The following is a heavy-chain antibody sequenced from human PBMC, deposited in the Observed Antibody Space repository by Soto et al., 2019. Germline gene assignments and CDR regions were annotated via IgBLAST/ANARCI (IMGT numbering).Heavy chain of an antibody. CDR1: GGTFSSYA. D-gene: IGHD3-22*01. CDR3: ARDSNFYDSSGYYHPSYFDY. V-gene: IGHV1-69*12. Sequence: QVQLVQSGAEVKKPGSSVKVSCKASGGTFSSYAISWVRQAPGQGLEWMGGIIPIFGTANYAQKFQGRVTITADESKSTAYMELSSLRSEDTAVYYCARDSNFYDSSGYYHPSYFDYWGQGTLVTVSS. CDR2: IIPIFGTA. J-gene: IGHJ4*02.